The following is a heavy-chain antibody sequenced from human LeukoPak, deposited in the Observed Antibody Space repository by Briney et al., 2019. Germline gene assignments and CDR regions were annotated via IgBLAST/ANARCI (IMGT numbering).Heavy chain of an antibody. CDR2: IDWDDDK. V-gene: IGHV2-70*01. CDR1: GFSLSTSGMC. J-gene: IGHJ6*02. CDR3: ARSIQYHYDRCGWRVFVYGMDV. Sequence: ESGPTLVKLTQTLTLTCTVSGFSLSTSGMCVSWIRQPPGKALEWLAHIDWDDDKYYNTSLKTRITISKDTSKNQVVLTMTNMDPVDTATYHCARSIQYHYDRCGWRVFVYGMDVWGQGTTVTVSS. D-gene: IGHD3-22*01.